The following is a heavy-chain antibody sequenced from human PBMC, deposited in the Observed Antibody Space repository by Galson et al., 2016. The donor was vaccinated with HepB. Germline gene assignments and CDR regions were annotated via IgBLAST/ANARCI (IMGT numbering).Heavy chain of an antibody. D-gene: IGHD7-27*01. J-gene: IGHJ3*02. CDR3: ARVTGDWPGEVGAFDI. CDR2: ISTSGSTI. CDR1: GFTFSDYY. Sequence: SLRLSCAASGFTFSDYYMSCIRQAPGKGLEWVSYISTSGSTISYADSVKGRFTISRDNAKNSLYLQMNSLRAEDTAVYYCARVTGDWPGEVGAFDIWGQGTMVTVSS. V-gene: IGHV3-11*04.